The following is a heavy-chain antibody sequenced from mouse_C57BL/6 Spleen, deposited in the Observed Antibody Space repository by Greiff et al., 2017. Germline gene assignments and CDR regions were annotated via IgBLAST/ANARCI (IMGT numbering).Heavy chain of an antibody. J-gene: IGHJ4*01. CDR3: ARATLGGMDY. CDR2: IYPSDSET. CDR1: GYTFTSYW. V-gene: IGHV1-61*01. Sequence: VQLQQPGAELVRPGSSVKLSCKASGYTFTSYWMDWVKQRPGQGLEWIGNIYPSDSETHYNQKFKDKATLTVDKSSSTAYMQLSSLTSEDSAVYYCARATLGGMDYWGQGTSVTVSS. D-gene: IGHD4-1*01.